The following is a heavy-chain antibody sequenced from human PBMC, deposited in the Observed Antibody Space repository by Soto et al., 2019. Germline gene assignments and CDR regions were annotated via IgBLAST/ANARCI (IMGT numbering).Heavy chain of an antibody. V-gene: IGHV1-24*01. CDR2: FDPEDGET. D-gene: IGHD5-18*01. CDR3: ATLDTAIENNWFDP. Sequence: GASVKVSCKVSGYTLTELSMHWVRQAPGKGLEWMGGFDPEDGETIYAQKFQGRVTMTEDTSTDTAYMELSSLRSEDTAVYYCATLDTAIENNWFDPWGQGTLVTVSS. CDR1: GYTLTELS. J-gene: IGHJ5*02.